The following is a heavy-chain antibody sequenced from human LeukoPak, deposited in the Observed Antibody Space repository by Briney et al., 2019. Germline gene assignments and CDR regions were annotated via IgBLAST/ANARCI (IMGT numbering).Heavy chain of an antibody. CDR2: IWYGGSNK. V-gene: IGHV3-33*01. D-gene: IGHD3-10*01. J-gene: IGHJ1*01. CDR3: ARGIDYYGSGSYPLHFQH. Sequence: GGSLRLSCAASGFTFSSYGMHWVRQAPGKGLEWVAVIWYGGSNKYYADSVKGRFTISRDNSKNTLYLQMNSLRAEDTAVYYCARGIDYYGSGSYPLHFQHWGQGTLATVSS. CDR1: GFTFSSYG.